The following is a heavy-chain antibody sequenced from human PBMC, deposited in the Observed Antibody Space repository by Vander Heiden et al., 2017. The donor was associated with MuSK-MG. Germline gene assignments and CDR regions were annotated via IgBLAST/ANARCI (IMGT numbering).Heavy chain of an antibody. V-gene: IGHV3-48*01. CDR1: GFTFSSYS. CDR3: ESDKD. D-gene: IGHD3-22*01. Sequence: EVQLVESGGGLVQPGGSLRLSCAASGFTFSSYSMNWVRQAPGKGLEWVSYMRRRSSTIYYADSVKGRCTISRDNAKNSLYLQMNSLRAEDTAGDYCESDKDWGQGTLVTVSS. CDR2: MRRRSSTI. J-gene: IGHJ4*02.